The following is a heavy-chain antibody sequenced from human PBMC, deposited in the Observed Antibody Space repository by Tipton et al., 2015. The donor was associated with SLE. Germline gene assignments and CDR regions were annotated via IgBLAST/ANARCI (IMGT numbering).Heavy chain of an antibody. Sequence: TLSLTCTVSGDSISYYYWSWIRQPPGKGLEWIGYIYYSGCTNYNPSLKSRVTISVDTSNKQFSLKLSSGTAADTAVYYCARQLGWGDPFAFDCWGQGTLVTVSS. D-gene: IGHD2-21*01. J-gene: IGHJ4*02. V-gene: IGHV4-59*08. CDR3: ARQLGWGDPFAFDC. CDR1: GDSISYYY. CDR2: IYYSGCT.